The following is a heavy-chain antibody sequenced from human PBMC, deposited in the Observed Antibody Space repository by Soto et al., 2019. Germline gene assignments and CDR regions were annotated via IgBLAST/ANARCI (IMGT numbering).Heavy chain of an antibody. CDR2: ISYDGSNK. Sequence: LRLSCAASGFTFSSYGMHWVRQAPGKGLEWVAVISYDGSNKYYADSVKGRFTISRDNSKNTLYLQMNSLRAEDTAVYYCAKSNYDFWSGYYIYYGMDVWGQGTTVTVSS. CDR1: GFTFSSYG. J-gene: IGHJ6*02. CDR3: AKSNYDFWSGYYIYYGMDV. D-gene: IGHD3-3*01. V-gene: IGHV3-30*18.